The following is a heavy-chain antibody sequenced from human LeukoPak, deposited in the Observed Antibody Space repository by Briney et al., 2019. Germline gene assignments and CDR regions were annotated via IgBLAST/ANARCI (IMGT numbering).Heavy chain of an antibody. D-gene: IGHD2-2*01. V-gene: IGHV1-18*01. J-gene: IGHJ4*02. Sequence: GASVKVSCKASGYTLTSYGISWVRQAPGQGLEWMGWISAYNGNTNYAQKLQGRVTMTTDASTSTAYMELRSLRSDDTAVYYCARLPADNSPFDYWGQGTLVTVSS. CDR2: ISAYNGNT. CDR3: ARLPADNSPFDY. CDR1: GYTLTSYG.